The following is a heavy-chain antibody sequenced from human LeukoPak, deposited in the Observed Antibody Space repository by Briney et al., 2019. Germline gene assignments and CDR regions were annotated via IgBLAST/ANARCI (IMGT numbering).Heavy chain of an antibody. D-gene: IGHD6-13*01. J-gene: IGHJ4*02. CDR1: GGSFSAYY. Sequence: SETLSLTCAVYGGSFSAYYWSWIRQPPGKGLEWIGEVNHSGSTNYNPSLKSRVTISVDTPKNQFSLKLSSVTAADTAVYYCARGVYIAAAQYGYWGQGTLVTVSS. CDR3: ARGVYIAAAQYGY. CDR2: VNHSGST. V-gene: IGHV4-34*01.